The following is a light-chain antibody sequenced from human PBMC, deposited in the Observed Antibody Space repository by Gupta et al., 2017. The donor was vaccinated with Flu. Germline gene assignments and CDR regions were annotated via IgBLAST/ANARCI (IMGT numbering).Light chain of an antibody. Sequence: IVMTQSPVTLSVSPGERATLSCRASQSVTNSLAWYQQKPGQAPRLLIYAASTRATGIPDRFSGSGSGTEFTLTISSLQSEDFAVYYCQQYNNWRTFGQGTRLEIK. CDR3: QQYNNWRT. V-gene: IGKV3-15*01. CDR1: QSVTNS. CDR2: AAS. J-gene: IGKJ5*01.